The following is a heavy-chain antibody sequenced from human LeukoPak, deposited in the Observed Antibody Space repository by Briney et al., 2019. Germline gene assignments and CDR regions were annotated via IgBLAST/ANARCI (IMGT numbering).Heavy chain of an antibody. D-gene: IGHD3-10*01. CDR3: TAYYYGSGSYVGYYYMDV. V-gene: IGHV1-69*05. CDR2: IIPIFGTA. J-gene: IGHJ6*03. CDR1: GGTFSSYA. Sequence: SVKVSCKASGGTFSSYAISWVRQAPGQGLEWMGGIIPIFGTADYAQKFQGRVTITTDESTSTAYMELSSLRSEDTAVYYCTAYYYGSGSYVGYYYMDVWGKGTTVTVSS.